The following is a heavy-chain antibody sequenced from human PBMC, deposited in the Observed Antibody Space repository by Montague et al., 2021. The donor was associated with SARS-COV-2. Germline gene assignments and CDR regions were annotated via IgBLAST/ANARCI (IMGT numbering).Heavy chain of an antibody. CDR2: ISYTGST. Sequence: SETLSLTCTVSGGSISRSTSSWAWIRQPPGKGLEWIGSISYTGSTYYNPSLKSRVTISVDTSRSQFSLRLSSVTAADTSAYYCARLPLVSSWSRAAGYYYSGMDVWGQGTTVTVSS. D-gene: IGHD6-13*01. CDR1: GGSISRSTSS. CDR3: ARLPLVSSWSRAAGYYYSGMDV. V-gene: IGHV4-39*01. J-gene: IGHJ6*01.